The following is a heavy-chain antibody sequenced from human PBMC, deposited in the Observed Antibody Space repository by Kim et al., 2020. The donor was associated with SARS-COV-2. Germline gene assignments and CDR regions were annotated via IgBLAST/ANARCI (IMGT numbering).Heavy chain of an antibody. J-gene: IGHJ4*02. D-gene: IGHD4-17*01. V-gene: IGHV3-7*01. CDR1: GFTFNTYW. Sequence: GGSLRLSCAASGFTFNTYWMSWVRQAPGKGLEWVANVKFDGSEKHYVDSVKGRFTISRDNAKNSLYLQVNSLRVEDTAVYYCARDLYGGNADWGQGTLVTVSS. CDR3: ARDLYGGNAD. CDR2: VKFDGSEK.